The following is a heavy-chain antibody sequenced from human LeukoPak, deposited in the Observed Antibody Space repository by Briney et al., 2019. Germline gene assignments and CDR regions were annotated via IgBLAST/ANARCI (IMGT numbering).Heavy chain of an antibody. V-gene: IGHV1-46*01. J-gene: IGHJ6*02. CDR3: ATGFWSGYFGPYYYYYGMDV. D-gene: IGHD3-3*01. CDR1: GYTFTSYY. Sequence: ASVKVSCKASGYTFTSYYMHWVRQAPGQGLEWMGIINPSGGSTSYAQKFQGRVTMTRDTSTSTVYMELSSLRSEDTAVYYCATGFWSGYFGPYYYYYGMDVWAKGPRSPSP. CDR2: INPSGGST.